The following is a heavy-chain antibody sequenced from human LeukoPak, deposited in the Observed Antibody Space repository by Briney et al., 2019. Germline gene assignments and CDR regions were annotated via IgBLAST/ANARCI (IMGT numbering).Heavy chain of an antibody. V-gene: IGHV3-7*01. D-gene: IGHD3-10*01. CDR1: GFTLSQYW. CDR3: ARERPGSRVLDY. CDR2: IKQGGNEI. J-gene: IGHJ4*02. Sequence: PGGSLRLSCVVSGFTLSQYWMTWVRQAPGKGLEWVANIKQGGNEIHYVESVKGRFTISRDNAKNSLYLQMNSLRVEDTAVYYCARERPGSRVLDYWGQGTVVTVSS.